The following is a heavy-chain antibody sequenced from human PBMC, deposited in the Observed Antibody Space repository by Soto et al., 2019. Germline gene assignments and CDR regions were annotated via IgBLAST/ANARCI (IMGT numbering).Heavy chain of an antibody. J-gene: IGHJ6*02. CDR1: GVSVSSCRYS. V-gene: IGHV4-61*01. Sequence: LEPPSLPSTASGVSVSSCRYSLSWIRQARGKGLEWIGYIYYSGSTNYNPSLKSRVTISVDTSKNQFSLKLSSVTAADTAVYYCARDVNTAMVKPYYYGMDVWGQGTTVTV. CDR2: IYYSGST. CDR3: ARDVNTAMVKPYYYGMDV. D-gene: IGHD5-18*01.